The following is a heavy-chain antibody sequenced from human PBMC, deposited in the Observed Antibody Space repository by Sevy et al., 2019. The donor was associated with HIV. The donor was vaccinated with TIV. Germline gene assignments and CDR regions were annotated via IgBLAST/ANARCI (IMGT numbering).Heavy chain of an antibody. CDR1: GFTVSSNY. V-gene: IGHV3-53*01. D-gene: IGHD3-16*01. J-gene: IGHJ3*02. CDR2: IYSGGST. CDR3: ARGRDGYNDYDAFDI. Sequence: GGSLRLSCAASGFTVSSNYMSWVRQAPGKGLEWVSAIYSGGSTYYADSVKGRFTISRDNSKNTLYLQMNSLRAEDTAVYYCARGRDGYNDYDAFDIWGQGTMVTVSS.